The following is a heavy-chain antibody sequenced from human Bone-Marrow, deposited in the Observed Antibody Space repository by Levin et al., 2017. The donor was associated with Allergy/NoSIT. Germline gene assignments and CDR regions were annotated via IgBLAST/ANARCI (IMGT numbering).Heavy chain of an antibody. J-gene: IGHJ5*02. CDR3: ARSRSGNWFDP. D-gene: IGHD4-17*01. Sequence: SQTLSLTCSVSVGSLLSGDFYWSWIRQAPGKGLEWIGYIYYSGTTYYNPSLKSRVTISLDTSKNHFSLKLTSVTAADTAVYYCARSRSGNWFDPWGQGTLVTVSS. CDR2: IYYSGTT. CDR1: VGSLLSGDFY. V-gene: IGHV4-30-4*01.